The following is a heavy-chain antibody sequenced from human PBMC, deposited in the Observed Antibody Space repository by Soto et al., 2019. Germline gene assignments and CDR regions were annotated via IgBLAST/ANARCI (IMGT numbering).Heavy chain of an antibody. CDR3: ARDFCGGDCSDDYYFSAMDV. V-gene: IGHV4-61*01. Sequence: PSETLSLTCTVSGGSVGSGTHYWSWIRQPPGKGLEWIGQIFYSGSTNYNPSLKSRVTISVDTSKNQFSLEVSSVTAADAAVYFCARDFCGGDCSDDYYFSAMDVWGQGTTVTVSS. CDR1: GGSVGSGTHY. CDR2: IFYSGST. D-gene: IGHD2-21*02. J-gene: IGHJ6*02.